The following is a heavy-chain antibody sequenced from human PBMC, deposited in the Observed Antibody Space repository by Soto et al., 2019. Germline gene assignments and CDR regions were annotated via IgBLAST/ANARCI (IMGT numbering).Heavy chain of an antibody. CDR3: ARGYGRYY. CDR2: IYYSGST. Sequence: QVQLQESGPGLVKPSETLSLTCTVSGGSISSYYWSWIRQPPGKGLEWIGYIYYSGSTNYNPSLKSRVTISVDTSKNQFSLKLSSVTAADTAVYYCARGYGRYYWGQRTLVTVSS. CDR1: GGSISSYY. J-gene: IGHJ4*02. D-gene: IGHD1-1*01. V-gene: IGHV4-59*01.